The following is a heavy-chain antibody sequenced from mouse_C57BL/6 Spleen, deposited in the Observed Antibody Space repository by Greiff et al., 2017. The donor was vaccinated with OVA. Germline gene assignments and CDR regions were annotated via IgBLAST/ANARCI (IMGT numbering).Heavy chain of an antibody. CDR3: APITTVVAYYFDY. V-gene: IGHV1-53*01. Sequence: QVQLQQSGTELVKPGASVKLSCKASGYTFTSYWMHWVKQRPGQGLEWIGNINPSNGGTNYNEKFKSKATLTVDKSSSTAYMQLSSLTSEDSAVYDCAPITTVVAYYFDYWGQGTTLTVSS. D-gene: IGHD1-1*01. J-gene: IGHJ2*01. CDR2: INPSNGGT. CDR1: GYTFTSYW.